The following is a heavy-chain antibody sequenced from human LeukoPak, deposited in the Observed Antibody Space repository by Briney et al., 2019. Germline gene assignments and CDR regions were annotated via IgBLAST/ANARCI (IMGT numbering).Heavy chain of an antibody. V-gene: IGHV2-5*02. CDR3: AHQTGDVLRYFDWLFDY. D-gene: IGHD3-9*01. J-gene: IGHJ4*02. CDR2: IYWDDVK. Sequence: SGPTLVNPTQTLTLTGTFSGFSLSTSGVGVGWIRQPPGKALEWLALIYWDDVKRYSPSLKSRLTITKDTSKNQVVLTMTNMDPVDTATYYCAHQTGDVLRYFDWLFDYWGQGTLVTVSS. CDR1: GFSLSTSGVG.